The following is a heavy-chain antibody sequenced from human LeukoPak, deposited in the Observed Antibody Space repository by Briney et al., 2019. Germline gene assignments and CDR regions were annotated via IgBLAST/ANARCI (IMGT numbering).Heavy chain of an antibody. V-gene: IGHV4-34*01. Sequence: SETLSLTCAVYGGSFSGYYWSWIRQPPGKGLEWIGEINHSGSTNYNPSLKSRVTIPVDTSKNQFSLKLRSVTAADTAVYYCASGYGWFDPWGQGTLVTVSS. D-gene: IGHD4-17*01. CDR3: ASGYGWFDP. J-gene: IGHJ5*02. CDR2: INHSGST. CDR1: GGSFSGYY.